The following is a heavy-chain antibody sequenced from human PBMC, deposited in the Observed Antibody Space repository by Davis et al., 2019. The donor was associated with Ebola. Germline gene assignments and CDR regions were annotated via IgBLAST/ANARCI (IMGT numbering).Heavy chain of an antibody. CDR2: IDHRGST. V-gene: IGHV4-39*01. J-gene: IGHJ5*02. D-gene: IGHD1-26*01. CDR1: GFSIRGSTYY. Sequence: SETLSLTCTVSGFSIRGSTYYWGWVRQSPGKGLEWIATIDHRGSTYYNPSLKGRVTLSADTSRNQLSLRLYSVTAADTAVYYCTRPGGWFDPWGQGTLVTVSS. CDR3: TRPGGWFDP.